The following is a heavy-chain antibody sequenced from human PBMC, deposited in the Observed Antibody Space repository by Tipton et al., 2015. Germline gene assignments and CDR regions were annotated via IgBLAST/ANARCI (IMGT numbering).Heavy chain of an antibody. CDR3: AREYRLTLDI. D-gene: IGHD3-16*02. V-gene: IGHV1-69*01. J-gene: IGHJ6*02. Sequence: QSGPEVKKPGSAVKVSCKASGGTFSKYDISWLRQTPGQGLEWMGGIIPIFGAANYAQRFQGRVTITADESTSTVYMQLSSLASEDTAVYYCAREYRLTLDIWGQGTTVTVSS. CDR1: GGTFSKYD. CDR2: IIPIFGAA.